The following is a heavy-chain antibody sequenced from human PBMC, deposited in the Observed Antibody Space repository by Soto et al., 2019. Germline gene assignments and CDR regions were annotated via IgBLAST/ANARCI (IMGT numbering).Heavy chain of an antibody. CDR1: GFTFSSYE. CDR3: AKDPIAVAGFAYFDY. Sequence: GGSLRLSCAASGFTFSSYEMNWVRQAPGKGLEWVSYISSSGSTIYYADSVKGRFTISRDNSKNTLYLQMNSLRAEDTAVYYCAKDPIAVAGFAYFDYWGQGTLVTVSS. D-gene: IGHD6-19*01. CDR2: ISSSGSTI. V-gene: IGHV3-48*03. J-gene: IGHJ4*02.